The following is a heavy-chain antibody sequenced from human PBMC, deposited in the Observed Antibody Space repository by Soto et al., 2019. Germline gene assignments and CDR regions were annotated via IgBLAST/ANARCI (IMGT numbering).Heavy chain of an antibody. V-gene: IGHV4-30-2*01. CDR3: AGSRGSGSYYKTRRTIFDY. CDR2: IYHSGST. Sequence: SETLSLTCAVSGGSISSGGYSWSWIRQPPGRGLEWIGYIYHSGSTYYNPSLKSRVTISVDRSKNQFSLKLSSVSAADTAVYYCAGSRGSGSYYKTRRTIFDYWGQGTLVTVSS. D-gene: IGHD3-10*01. J-gene: IGHJ4*02. CDR1: GGSISSGGYS.